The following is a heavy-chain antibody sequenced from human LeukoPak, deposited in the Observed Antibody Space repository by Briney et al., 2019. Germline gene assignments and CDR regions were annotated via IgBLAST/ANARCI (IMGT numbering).Heavy chain of an antibody. CDR1: KFTFSDYS. D-gene: IGHD3-10*02. CDR3: AKNYNLMFYFDY. Sequence: PGGSLRLSCAASKFTFSDYSMSWVRQAPGKGPEWVSVIYTGGDTYYADSVRDRFTISRDNSKNTLYLQMNSLRAEDTAVYYCAKNYNLMFYFDYWGQGALVTVSS. V-gene: IGHV3-66*01. CDR2: IYTGGDT. J-gene: IGHJ4*02.